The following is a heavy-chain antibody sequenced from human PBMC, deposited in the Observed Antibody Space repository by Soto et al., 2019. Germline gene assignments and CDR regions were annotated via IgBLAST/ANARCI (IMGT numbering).Heavy chain of an antibody. Sequence: SETLSLTCAVYGGSFSGYYWSWIRQPPGKGLEWIGEINHSGSTNYNPSLKSRVTISVDTSKNQFSLKLSSVTAADTAVYYCARGVLGYCSSTSCYARGYYYYYYYMDVWGKGTTVTVSS. J-gene: IGHJ6*03. CDR2: INHSGST. D-gene: IGHD2-2*01. CDR3: ARGVLGYCSSTSCYARGYYYYYYYMDV. CDR1: GGSFSGYY. V-gene: IGHV4-34*01.